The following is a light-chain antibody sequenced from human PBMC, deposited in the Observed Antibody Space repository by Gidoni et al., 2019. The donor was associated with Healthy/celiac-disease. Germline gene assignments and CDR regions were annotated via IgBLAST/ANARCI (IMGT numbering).Light chain of an antibody. CDR3: QQLNSYPPF. Sequence: DIQLTQSPSFLSASVGDRVTITCRASQGISSYLAWYQQKPGKAPKLLIYAASTLPSGVPSRFSGSGSGTEFTLTISSLQPEDFATYYCQQLNSYPPFFGQGTKLEIK. J-gene: IGKJ2*01. CDR1: QGISSY. CDR2: AAS. V-gene: IGKV1-9*01.